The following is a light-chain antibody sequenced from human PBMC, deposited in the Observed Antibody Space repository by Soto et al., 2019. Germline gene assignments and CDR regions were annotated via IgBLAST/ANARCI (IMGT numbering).Light chain of an antibody. CDR1: QSLVHSDGNTY. Sequence: DIVMTQTPLSSPVTLGQPASISCRSSQSLVHSDGNTYLSWLHQRPGQPPRLLIYKVSHRLSGVPDRFSGSGAGTDFTLKISRVEAEYVGVYYCMQATQFPRYTFGQGTKLEIK. CDR2: KVS. J-gene: IGKJ2*01. CDR3: MQATQFPRYT. V-gene: IGKV2-24*01.